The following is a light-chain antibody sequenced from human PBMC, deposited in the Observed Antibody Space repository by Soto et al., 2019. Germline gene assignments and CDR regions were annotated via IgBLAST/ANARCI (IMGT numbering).Light chain of an antibody. CDR2: GAS. V-gene: IGKV3-15*01. Sequence: EIVMTQSPATLSVSPGERATLSCRASQSVSTNLAWYQQKPGQAPRLLIYGASTRATGIPARFRGSGSGTEFTLTISSLQSEDFAVYYCQQYNNWLTFGGGTKGEIK. CDR3: QQYNNWLT. CDR1: QSVSTN. J-gene: IGKJ4*01.